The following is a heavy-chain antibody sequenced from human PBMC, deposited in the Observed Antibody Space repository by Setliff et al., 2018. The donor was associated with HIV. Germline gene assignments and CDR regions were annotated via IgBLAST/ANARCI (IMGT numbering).Heavy chain of an antibody. CDR3: ARAMRSSWYIDGFDS. D-gene: IGHD6-13*01. Sequence: SETLSLTCTVSGGSISGGVHYRSWIRQHQSKGLEWIGYIHYSGSTYYNTSLKRQVTISVDTSKNRLSLKRSSVTAADAAVYYCARAMRSSWYIDGFDSWGQGTLVTVSS. J-gene: IGHJ3*02. CDR2: IHYSGST. CDR1: GGSISGGVHY. V-gene: IGHV4-31*02.